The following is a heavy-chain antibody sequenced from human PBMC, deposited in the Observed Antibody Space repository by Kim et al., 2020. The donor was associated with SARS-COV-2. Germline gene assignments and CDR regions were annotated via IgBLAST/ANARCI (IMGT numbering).Heavy chain of an antibody. CDR3: ARAYGDYAPLLYYGRDV. CDR2: ISSSGSTI. Sequence: GGSLRLSCAASGFTFSSYEMNWVRQAPGKGLEWVSYISSSGSTIYYADSVKGRYTISRDNAKNSLYLQMNSLGAEDTAVYYCARAYGDYAPLLYYGRDVWGQGTTVTVSS. J-gene: IGHJ6*02. V-gene: IGHV3-48*03. CDR1: GFTFSSYE. D-gene: IGHD4-17*01.